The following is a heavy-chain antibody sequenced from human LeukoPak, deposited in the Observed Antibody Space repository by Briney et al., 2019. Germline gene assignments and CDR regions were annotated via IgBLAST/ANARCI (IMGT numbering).Heavy chain of an antibody. D-gene: IGHD2/OR15-2a*01. CDR1: GDSISGYY. J-gene: IGHJ4*02. CDR3: ARGHCGSATCYVFDY. V-gene: IGHV4-34*01. Sequence: SETLSLTCTVSGDSISGYYWSWIRQTPGKGLEWIGEINHSGSTNYNPSLKSRVTISVDTSKNQFSLKLSSVTAANTAVYYCARGHCGSATCYVFDYWGQGTLVTVSS. CDR2: INHSGST.